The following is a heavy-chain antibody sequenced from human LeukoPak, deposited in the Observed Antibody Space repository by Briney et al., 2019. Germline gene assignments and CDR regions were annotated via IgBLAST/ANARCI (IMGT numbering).Heavy chain of an antibody. Sequence: KPSETLSLTCSISGGSFSSYFWSWVRQPAGKGLEWIGRIYPSGNTNYNPSLKSRVTLSVDTSKTQFSLKLSSVTAADTAVYYCARGHVSGWYGGRWFDPWGQGTLVTVSS. CDR3: ARGHVSGWYGGRWFDP. CDR2: IYPSGNT. D-gene: IGHD6-19*01. V-gene: IGHV4-4*07. CDR1: GGSFSSYF. J-gene: IGHJ5*02.